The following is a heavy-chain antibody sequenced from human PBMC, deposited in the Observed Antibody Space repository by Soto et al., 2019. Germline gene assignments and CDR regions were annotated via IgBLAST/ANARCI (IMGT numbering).Heavy chain of an antibody. CDR2: TYYRSKWYS. CDR1: GDRVANNSAT. J-gene: IGHJ4*02. V-gene: IGHV6-1*01. Sequence: SQTLSLTCAMSGDRVANNSATWNWIRQSPSRGLEWLGRTYYRSKWYSAYAVSVKSRITINPDTSKNEFSLQLKSVTPEDTAVYYCARGPARLNYWGQGTLVTVSS. D-gene: IGHD6-25*01. CDR3: ARGPARLNY.